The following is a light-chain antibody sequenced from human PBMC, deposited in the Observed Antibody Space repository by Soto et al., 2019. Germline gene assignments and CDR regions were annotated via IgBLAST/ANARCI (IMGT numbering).Light chain of an antibody. CDR3: PQSNILPCT. J-gene: IGKJ1*01. CDR1: HSVNTN. Sequence: EGVMTQSPATLSVSPGDRAILSCRASHSVNTNLAWYQQRPGQPPRLLIYGASTRASDVPGRFSGSGSGREFTLTISSLQSEDFAIHPCPQSNILPCTLVHRSKV. CDR2: GAS. V-gene: IGKV3-15*01.